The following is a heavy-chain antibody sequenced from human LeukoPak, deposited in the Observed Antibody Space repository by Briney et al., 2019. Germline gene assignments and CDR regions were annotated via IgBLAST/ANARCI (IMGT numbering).Heavy chain of an antibody. CDR1: GFTFSSYA. D-gene: IGHD5-18*01. CDR2: IRGSGSST. J-gene: IGHJ5*02. CDR3: AKDRRGYSYVEGCNWFDP. Sequence: GGSLRLSCAASGFTFSSYAMSWVRQAPGKGLEWVSSIRGSGSSTYYADSVKGRFTISRDNSKNTLYLQMNSLRAEDTAVYYCAKDRRGYSYVEGCNWFDPWGQGTMVSVSS. V-gene: IGHV3-23*01.